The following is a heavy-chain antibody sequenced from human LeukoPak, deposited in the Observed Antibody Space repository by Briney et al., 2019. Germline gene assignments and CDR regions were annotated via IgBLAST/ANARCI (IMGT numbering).Heavy chain of an antibody. J-gene: IGHJ5*02. V-gene: IGHV4-59*01. Sequence: SETLSLTCTVSGGSIGNFLWSWIRQPPGKGLEWIGYISYSGSTDYNPSLKSRVTISVDTSKNQFSLKLSSVTAADTAIYYCARERSMVRGVSWFDPWGQGTLVTVSS. CDR1: GGSIGNFL. CDR2: ISYSGST. D-gene: IGHD3-10*01. CDR3: ARERSMVRGVSWFDP.